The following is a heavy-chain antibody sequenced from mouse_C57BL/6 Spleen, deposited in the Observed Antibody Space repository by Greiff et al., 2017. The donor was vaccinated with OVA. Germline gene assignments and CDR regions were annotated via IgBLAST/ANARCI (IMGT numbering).Heavy chain of an antibody. CDR3: ARSGLRRKWYFDG. V-gene: IGHV1-59*01. CDR1: GYTFTSYW. Sequence: QVQLQQPGAELVRPGTSVKLSCKASGYTFTSYWMHWVKQRPGQGLEWIGVIDPSDSYTNYNQKFKGKATLTVDTSSSTAYMQLSSLTSEDSAVYYCARSGLRRKWYFDGWGTGTTVTVST. J-gene: IGHJ1*03. CDR2: IDPSDSYT. D-gene: IGHD2-4*01.